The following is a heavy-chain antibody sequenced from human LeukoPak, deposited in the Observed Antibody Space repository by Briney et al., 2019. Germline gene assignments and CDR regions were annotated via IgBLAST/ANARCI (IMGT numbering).Heavy chain of an antibody. CDR3: ARGAPQAEYFQH. CDR2: IYYSGST. J-gene: IGHJ1*01. V-gene: IGHV4-59*01. Sequence: SETLSLTCTVSGGSISSYYWSWIRQPPGKGLEWIGYIYYSGSTNYNPSLKSRVTISVDTSKNQFSLKLSSVTAADTAVYYCARGAPQAEYFQHWGQGTLVTVSS. CDR1: GGSISSYY.